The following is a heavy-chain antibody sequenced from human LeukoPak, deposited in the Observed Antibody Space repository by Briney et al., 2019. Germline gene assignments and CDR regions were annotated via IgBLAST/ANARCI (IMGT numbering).Heavy chain of an antibody. CDR2: ITGSGTNR. J-gene: IGHJ4*02. CDR3: VIWGDYDVLTGYYVPDY. Sequence: GGSLRLSCVASGFTFSNYAMSWVRQAPGKGLEWVSAITGSGTNRYYADSLKGRFTTSRDNSKNTVFLQMNSLRHEDTAIYYCVIWGDYDVLTGYYVPDYCGQGTLVTVAS. D-gene: IGHD3-9*01. CDR1: GFTFSNYA. V-gene: IGHV3-23*01.